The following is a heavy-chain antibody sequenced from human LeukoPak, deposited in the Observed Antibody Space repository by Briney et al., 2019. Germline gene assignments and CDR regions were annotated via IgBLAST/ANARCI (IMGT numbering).Heavy chain of an antibody. J-gene: IGHJ4*02. CDR2: IRYDGSNK. Sequence: GGSLRLSCAASGFTFSSYGMQWVRQAPGKGLEWVAFIRYDGSNKYYADSVKGRSTISRDNSKNSLYLQMNSLRAEDTAVYYCARDPGRGYRGYYFDYWGQGTLVTVSS. CDR1: GFTFSSYG. D-gene: IGHD1-26*01. V-gene: IGHV3-30*02. CDR3: ARDPGRGYRGYYFDY.